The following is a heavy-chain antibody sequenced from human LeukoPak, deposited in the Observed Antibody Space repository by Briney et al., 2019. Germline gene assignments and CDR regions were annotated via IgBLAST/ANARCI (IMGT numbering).Heavy chain of an antibody. V-gene: IGHV3-23*01. D-gene: IGHD4-17*01. Sequence: PGGSLRLSCAASGFTLRSYAMSWVRQAPGKGLEWVASMSGSGGSTYYADSEKGRFTISRDNSKNTLYLQVNSLRAEDTAVYYCARDKSYGDPACFDIWGQGTMVTVSS. CDR1: GFTLRSYA. J-gene: IGHJ3*02. CDR3: ARDKSYGDPACFDI. CDR2: MSGSGGST.